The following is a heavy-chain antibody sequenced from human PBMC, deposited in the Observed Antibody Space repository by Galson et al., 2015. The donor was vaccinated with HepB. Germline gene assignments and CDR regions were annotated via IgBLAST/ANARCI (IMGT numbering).Heavy chain of an antibody. CDR2: INAGNGNT. J-gene: IGHJ6*02. V-gene: IGHV1-3*01. CDR3: ARGRGWSGMDV. CDR1: GYTFTSYA. Sequence: SVKVSCKASGYTFTSYAMHWVRQAPGQRLEWMGWINAGNGNTKYSQKFQGRVTITRDTSASTAYMELSGLRSEDTAVYYCARGRGWSGMDVWGQGTTVTVSS. D-gene: IGHD6-19*01.